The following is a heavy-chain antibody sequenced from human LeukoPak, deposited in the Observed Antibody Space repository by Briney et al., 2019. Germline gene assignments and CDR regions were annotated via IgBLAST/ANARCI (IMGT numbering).Heavy chain of an antibody. CDR3: ARDHYYTPDY. CDR1: GFSFSATW. J-gene: IGHJ4*02. D-gene: IGHD2-2*02. V-gene: IGHV3-74*01. Sequence: GGSLRLSCVASGFSFSATWMHWVRRPLGKGLVWISEIHNDGRSTTYTDSVKGRFIISRDNSKNTVYLEMNNLRVDDSAMYYCARDHYYTPDYWGQGTLVTVSS. CDR2: IHNDGRST.